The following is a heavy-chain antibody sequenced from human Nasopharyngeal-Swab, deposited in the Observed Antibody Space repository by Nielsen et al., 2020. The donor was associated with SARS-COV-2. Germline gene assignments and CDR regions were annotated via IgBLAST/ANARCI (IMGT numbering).Heavy chain of an antibody. J-gene: IGHJ4*02. V-gene: IGHV3-21*01. CDR2: ISSSSSYI. CDR1: GFTFSSYS. CDR3: ARGGSSGWRYYLDY. Sequence: GESLKISCAASGFTFSSYSMNWVRQAPGKGLEWVSSISSSSSYIYYADSVKGRFTISRDNAKNSLYLQMNSLRAEDTAVYYCARGGSSGWRYYLDYWGQGTLVTVSS. D-gene: IGHD6-19*01.